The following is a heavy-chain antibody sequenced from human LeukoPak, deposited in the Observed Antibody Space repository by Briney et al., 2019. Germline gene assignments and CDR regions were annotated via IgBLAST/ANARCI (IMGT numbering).Heavy chain of an antibody. J-gene: IGHJ4*02. CDR3: ARSPWNSYDY. Sequence: GESLKISCKGFGYTFTSYWIGWVRQMPGKGLGWMGIVHPGDSDTRYSPSFQGQVTISVDKSITTAYLQWSSLKASDTAMYYCARSPWNSYDYWGQGTLVTVSS. CDR1: GYTFTSYW. CDR2: VHPGDSDT. D-gene: IGHD5-12*01. V-gene: IGHV5-51*01.